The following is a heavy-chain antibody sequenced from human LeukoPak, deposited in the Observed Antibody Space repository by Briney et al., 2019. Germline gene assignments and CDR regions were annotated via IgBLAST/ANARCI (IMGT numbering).Heavy chain of an antibody. V-gene: IGHV3-30-3*01. CDR2: VSYDGNNK. J-gene: IGHJ4*02. CDR1: GFTFSSYA. D-gene: IGHD1-26*01. Sequence: GRSLSLSCAASGFTFSSYAMHWVRPAPGKGLEWVAVVSYDGNNKYYADSVKGRFTISRDNSKNTVHLQMSSLITEDTAVYYCARVGGTYFWAYYFDYWGQGTLVTVSS. CDR3: ARVGGTYFWAYYFDY.